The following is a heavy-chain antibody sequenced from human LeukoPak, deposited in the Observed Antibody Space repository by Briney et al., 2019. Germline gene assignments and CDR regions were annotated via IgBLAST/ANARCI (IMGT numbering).Heavy chain of an antibody. D-gene: IGHD5-12*01. CDR2: IYYSGST. V-gene: IGHV4-59*08. CDR1: GGSLSSDY. CDR3: ARLGNRDGYNYFLDY. J-gene: IGHJ4*02. Sequence: SETLSLACTVSGGSLSSDYWTWIRQPPGKRLQWIGYIYYSGSTNYNPSLKSRVTISVDTSKNQFSLKLSSVTAADTAVYYCARLGNRDGYNYFLDYWGQGILVTASS.